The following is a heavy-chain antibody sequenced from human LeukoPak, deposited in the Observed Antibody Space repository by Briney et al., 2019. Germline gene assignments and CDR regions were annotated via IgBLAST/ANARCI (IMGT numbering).Heavy chain of an antibody. D-gene: IGHD1-26*01. V-gene: IGHV4-31*03. Sequence: PSETLSLTCTVSGGSISSGGYYWRWDRQHPGKGLEWIGYIYYSGSTYYNPSLKSRVTISVDTSKNQFSLKLSSVTAADTAVYYCARVRLGATEYWGQGTLVTVSS. CDR1: GGSISSGGYY. CDR2: IYYSGST. J-gene: IGHJ4*02. CDR3: ARVRLGATEY.